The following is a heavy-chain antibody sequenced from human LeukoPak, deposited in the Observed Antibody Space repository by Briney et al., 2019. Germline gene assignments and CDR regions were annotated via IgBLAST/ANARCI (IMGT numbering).Heavy chain of an antibody. CDR2: ISGDGGST. CDR1: GFTFDDYA. Sequence: GGSLRLSCAASGFTFDDYAMHWVRQAPGKGLEWVSLISGDGGSTYYADSVKGRFTISRANSKTTLYLQMNSLRVEDTALYYCARLASGPPDYWGQGTLVTVSS. V-gene: IGHV3-43*02. J-gene: IGHJ4*02. D-gene: IGHD6-25*01. CDR3: ARLASGPPDY.